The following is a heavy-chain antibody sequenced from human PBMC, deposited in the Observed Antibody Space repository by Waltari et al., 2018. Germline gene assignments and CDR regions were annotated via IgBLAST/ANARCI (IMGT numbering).Heavy chain of an antibody. CDR3: ARGRYYGMDV. CDR1: SLTFSRSW. J-gene: IGHJ6*02. Sequence: EVQLVESGGGLVQPGGSLRLSCAPSSLTFSRSWMHWARQAPGKGLIGVSTVDRSGRGTTYADSVKGRFIVSRDVAKNTVYLQMNSLRVEDTAVYYCARGRYYGMDVWGQGTTVTVSS. V-gene: IGHV3-74*01. CDR2: VDRSGRGT.